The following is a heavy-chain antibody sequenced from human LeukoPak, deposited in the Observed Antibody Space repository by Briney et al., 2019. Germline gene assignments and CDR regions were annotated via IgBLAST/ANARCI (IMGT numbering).Heavy chain of an antibody. V-gene: IGHV4-59*01. J-gene: IGHJ2*01. CDR3: ARSDRDLWYFDL. Sequence: SGTPSLTLTVSGGSLSTYYWGWVRQPPGKGLEWIGYVYNSGTTNYKYKSSLKSRVTISVDTSKNQFSLRLSSVTAADTAVYYCARSDRDLWYFDLWGRGTLVTVSS. CDR1: GGSLSTYY. CDR2: VYNSGTT.